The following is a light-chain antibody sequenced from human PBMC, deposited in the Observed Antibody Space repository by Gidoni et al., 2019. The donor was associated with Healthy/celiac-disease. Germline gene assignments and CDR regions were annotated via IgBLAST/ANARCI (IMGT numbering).Light chain of an antibody. CDR3: QQYDKLQT. Sequence: DIQMTQSPSSLSASVGDRVTITCQASQDISNYLNWYQQKPGKAPKLLIYDASNVETGVPSRFSGSGAGKDFTVTISSLQPEDIATYYWQQYDKLQTFGQGTKVEIK. CDR2: DAS. J-gene: IGKJ1*01. V-gene: IGKV1-33*01. CDR1: QDISNY.